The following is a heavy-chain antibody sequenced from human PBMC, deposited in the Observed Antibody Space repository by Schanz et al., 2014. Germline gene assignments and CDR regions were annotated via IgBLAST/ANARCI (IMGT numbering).Heavy chain of an antibody. CDR3: ARARFTGYYMDV. V-gene: IGHV4-59*01. J-gene: IGHJ6*02. D-gene: IGHD3-9*01. Sequence: QVQLQESGPGLVKPSETLSLTCTVSGASISGSYWSWIRQPPGKGLEWIGYIYYSGSTDYNPSLKSRVTMSVDTSKNQFSLKLSSVTAADTAVYYCARARFTGYYMDVWGQGTAVTVSS. CDR2: IYYSGST. CDR1: GASISGSY.